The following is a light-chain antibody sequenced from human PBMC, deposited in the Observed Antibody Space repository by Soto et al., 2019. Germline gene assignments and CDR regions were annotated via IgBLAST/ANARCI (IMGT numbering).Light chain of an antibody. CDR3: QQSYRTPYP. V-gene: IGKV1-39*01. J-gene: IGKJ2*01. CDR2: AAS. Sequence: DIQMTQSPSSLSASVGDRVTITCRANQSISSYLNWYQRKPGKAPKLLIYAASTLQRGVSSRFSGSGSGTDFTLTIRSLQLDDFATYYCQQSYRTPYPFGHGTKVDIK. CDR1: QSISSY.